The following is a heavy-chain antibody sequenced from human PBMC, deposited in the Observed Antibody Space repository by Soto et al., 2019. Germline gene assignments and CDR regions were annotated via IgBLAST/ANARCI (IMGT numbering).Heavy chain of an antibody. J-gene: IGHJ5*02. V-gene: IGHV4-34*01. D-gene: IGHD3-16*02. CDR2: INLSGST. CDR1: GGSFIGYY. Sequence: VQLQQWGAGLLKPSETLSLTCAVYGGSFIGYYCTWIRQPPGKGLEWIGEINLSGSTNYNPSLKRRVTISTDTSKKLFPLKLSSVTAWATAMYYCARANGLRLGELSWGGPNWFDPWGHGTLFTVSS. CDR3: ARANGLRLGELSWGGPNWFDP.